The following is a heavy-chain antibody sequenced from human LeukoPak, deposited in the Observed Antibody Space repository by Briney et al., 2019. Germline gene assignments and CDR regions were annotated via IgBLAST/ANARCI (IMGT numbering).Heavy chain of an antibody. CDR2: IYTTGAT. J-gene: IGHJ4*02. Sequence: SETLSLTCTVSSVPINIYYGGGVRKPPGRAREWFGRIYTTGATQYNPSLKSRVTMSIDTSTNQFSLNLRSMTAADTAVYYCGRQGYTASYYFLDFWSQGTLVAVS. D-gene: IGHD1-26*01. V-gene: IGHV4-4*07. CDR1: SVPINIYY. CDR3: GRQGYTASYYFLDF.